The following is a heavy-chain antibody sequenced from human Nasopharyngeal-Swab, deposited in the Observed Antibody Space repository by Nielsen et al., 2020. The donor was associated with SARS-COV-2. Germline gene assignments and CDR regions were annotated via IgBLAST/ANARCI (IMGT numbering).Heavy chain of an antibody. Sequence: RQAPGKGLEWIGEINHSGSTNYNPSLKSRVTISVDTSKNQSSLKLSSVTAADTAVYYCAGAPPYYDFWSGYYKGWFDPWGQGTLVTVSS. CDR3: AGAPPYYDFWSGYYKGWFDP. CDR2: INHSGST. D-gene: IGHD3-3*01. J-gene: IGHJ5*02. V-gene: IGHV4-34*01.